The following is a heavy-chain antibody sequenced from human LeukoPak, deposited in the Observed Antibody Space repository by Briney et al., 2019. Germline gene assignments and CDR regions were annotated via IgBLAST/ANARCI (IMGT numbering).Heavy chain of an antibody. CDR1: GFTFSDYS. CDR2: ISTTSAHI. D-gene: IGHD7-27*01. V-gene: IGHV3-48*02. J-gene: IGHJ4*01. CDR3: ATSWGRLDY. Sequence: QAGGSLRLSCAASGFTFSDYSMNWVRQAPGQGLKWVSYISTTSAHIYYADSVKGRFTISRDNAKNSLYLQMNSLGDEDTAVYYCATSWGRLDYWGHGTLVTVSS.